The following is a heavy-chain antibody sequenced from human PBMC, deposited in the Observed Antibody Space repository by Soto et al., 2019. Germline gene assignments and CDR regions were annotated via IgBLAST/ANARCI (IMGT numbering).Heavy chain of an antibody. Sequence: QVQLQQWGAGLLKPSETLSLTCAVYGESFSGYYWSWIRQPPGKGLEWIGEINHSGSTNYNPSLKSRVTISVDTSKNQFSLKQSSVTAADTAVYYCARSYGSSWYMTFDYWGQGTLVTVSS. D-gene: IGHD6-13*01. V-gene: IGHV4-34*01. CDR1: GESFSGYY. J-gene: IGHJ4*02. CDR3: ARSYGSSWYMTFDY. CDR2: INHSGST.